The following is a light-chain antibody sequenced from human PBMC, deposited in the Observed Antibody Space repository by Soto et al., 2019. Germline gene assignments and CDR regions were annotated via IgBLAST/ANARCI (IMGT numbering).Light chain of an antibody. CDR3: QQDYTSPYT. CDR1: QSVLYSSNNKNY. CDR2: WAS. Sequence: DIVMTQSPDSLAVSLGERATINCKSSQSVLYSSNNKNYLAWYQQKPGQPPKLLIYWASTRQSGVPDRFSGSGSGTDFTLTISNLQPEDVAVYYCQQDYTSPYTFGQGTKLEIK. J-gene: IGKJ2*01. V-gene: IGKV4-1*01.